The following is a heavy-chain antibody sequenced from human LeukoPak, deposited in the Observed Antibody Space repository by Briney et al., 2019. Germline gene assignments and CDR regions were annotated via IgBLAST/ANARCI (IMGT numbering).Heavy chain of an antibody. CDR1: GFGSKNYA. J-gene: IGHJ3*02. CDR2: ICATGVNT. Sequence: SGGSLRLSCTTSGFGSKNYAMSWVRLAPGKGLDWVSIICATGVNTYYADSVKGRFTISRDNSKNTLYLQMNSLRAEDTAVYYCARQPAGYSYGAGAFDIWGQGTMVTVSS. V-gene: IGHV3-23*01. D-gene: IGHD5-18*01. CDR3: ARQPAGYSYGAGAFDI.